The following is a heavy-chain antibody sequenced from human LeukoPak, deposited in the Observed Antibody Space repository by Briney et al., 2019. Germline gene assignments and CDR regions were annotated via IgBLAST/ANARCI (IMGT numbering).Heavy chain of an antibody. V-gene: IGHV3-9*01. D-gene: IGHD2-2*01. Sequence: GRSLRLSCAASGFTFDDYAMHWVRQAPGKGLEWVSGISWNSGSIGYADSVKGRFTISRDNAKNSLYLQMNSLRAEDTALYYCAKDSCSSTTCSLGYRGQGTLVTVSS. CDR2: ISWNSGSI. CDR3: AKDSCSSTTCSLGY. CDR1: GFTFDDYA. J-gene: IGHJ4*02.